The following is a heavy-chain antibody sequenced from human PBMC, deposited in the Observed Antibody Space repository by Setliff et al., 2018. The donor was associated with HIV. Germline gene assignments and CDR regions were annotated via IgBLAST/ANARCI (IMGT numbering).Heavy chain of an antibody. J-gene: IGHJ4*02. CDR2: IHYDEKT. CDR3: ARVRLRVPPSIFDY. V-gene: IGHV4-39*07. D-gene: IGHD2-2*01. CDR1: GDSASNSRYY. Sequence: SETLSLTCTVSGDSASNSRYYWAWIRQPPGKGLEYIGSIHYDEKTYYNPSLKSRVTISVDTSKNQFSLKLSSAIAADTAVYYCARVRLRVPPSIFDYWGMGSLVTVSS.